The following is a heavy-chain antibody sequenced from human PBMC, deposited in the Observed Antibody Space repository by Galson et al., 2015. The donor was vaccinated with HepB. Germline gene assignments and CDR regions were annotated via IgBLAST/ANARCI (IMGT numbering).Heavy chain of an antibody. CDR3: ARGSGINCAGGSCYKDFEY. Sequence: SLRLSCAASGFIFSNYWMHWVRQAPGKGLVWVSRIHSDGSSTYYADSVKGRFTISRDNAKNTLYLQVNTLRAEDTAVYYCARGSGINCAGGSCYKDFEYWGQGTLVTVSS. CDR1: GFIFSNYW. CDR2: IHSDGSST. D-gene: IGHD2-15*01. V-gene: IGHV3-74*01. J-gene: IGHJ4*02.